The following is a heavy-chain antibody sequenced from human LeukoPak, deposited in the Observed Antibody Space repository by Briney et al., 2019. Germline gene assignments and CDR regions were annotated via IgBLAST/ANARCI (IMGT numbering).Heavy chain of an antibody. CDR1: GYSFTSYW. CDR2: IYPGDSDT. D-gene: IGHD6-13*01. Sequence: GESLKISCKSSGYSFTSYWIGWVRQMPGRGLEWMGIIYPGDSDTKYSPPFQGQVTMSADKSISTAYLQWGSLEASDTAMYYCARRVAGAGTFDYWGQGTLVTVSS. J-gene: IGHJ4*02. CDR3: ARRVAGAGTFDY. V-gene: IGHV5-51*01.